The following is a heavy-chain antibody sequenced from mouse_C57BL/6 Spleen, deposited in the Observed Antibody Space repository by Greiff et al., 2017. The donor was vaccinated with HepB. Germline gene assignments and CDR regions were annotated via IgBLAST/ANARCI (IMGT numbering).Heavy chain of an antibody. J-gene: IGHJ2*01. CDR2: ISSGSSTI. V-gene: IGHV5-17*01. CDR3: ARGGGYYAGDYFDY. Sequence: EVQVVESGGGLVKPGGSLKLSCAASGFTFSDYGMHWVRQAPEKGLEWVAYISSGSSTIYYADTVKGRFTISRDNAKNTLFLQMTSLRSEDTAMYYCARGGGYYAGDYFDYWGQGTTLTVSS. CDR1: GFTFSDYG. D-gene: IGHD2-3*01.